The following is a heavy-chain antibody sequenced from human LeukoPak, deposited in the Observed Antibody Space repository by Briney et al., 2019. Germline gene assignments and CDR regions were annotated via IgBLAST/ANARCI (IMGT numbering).Heavy chain of an antibody. CDR2: LYPLDFDK. V-gene: IGHV5-51*01. D-gene: IGHD2-8*01. CDR3: VRQIIVPGTSQLRTFDA. CDR1: GYKFTSNW. Sequence: GESLKISCKASGYKFTSNWIAWVRQMPGHGLEWMGSLYPLDFDKTYSPSFQGQVTMSADRSINTAYLQWSSLKASDTALYYCVRQIIVPGTSQLRTFDAWGQGTQVSVSS. J-gene: IGHJ4*02.